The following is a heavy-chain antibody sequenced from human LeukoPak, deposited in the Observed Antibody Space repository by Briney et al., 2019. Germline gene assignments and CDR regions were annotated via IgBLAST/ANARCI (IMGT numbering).Heavy chain of an antibody. CDR2: ISRDSGSL. CDR3: ARIEWERLGRAFDI. J-gene: IGHJ3*02. V-gene: IGHV3-9*03. CDR1: GLNFDNYA. D-gene: IGHD1-26*01. Sequence: GGSLRLSCAASGLNFDNYAFLWVRQAPGKGLEWVSGISRDSGSLVYADSVKGRFTISRDNAKNSLYLQMNSLRAEDMAVYYCARIEWERLGRAFDIWGQGTMVTVSS.